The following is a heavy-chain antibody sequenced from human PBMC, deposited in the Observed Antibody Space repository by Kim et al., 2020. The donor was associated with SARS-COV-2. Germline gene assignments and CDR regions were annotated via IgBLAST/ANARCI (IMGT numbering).Heavy chain of an antibody. CDR1: GYTFTNYG. CDR3: ASGSSRGDN. D-gene: IGHD2-15*01. Sequence: ASVKVSCKASGYTFTNYGMIWVRQAPGQGLEWMGWINTNTGNPTYAQGFTGRFVFSLDTSVSTAYLQINSLKAEDTAVYYCASGSSRGDNWCQGTLVTVS. CDR2: INTNTGNP. J-gene: IGHJ4*02. V-gene: IGHV7-4-1*02.